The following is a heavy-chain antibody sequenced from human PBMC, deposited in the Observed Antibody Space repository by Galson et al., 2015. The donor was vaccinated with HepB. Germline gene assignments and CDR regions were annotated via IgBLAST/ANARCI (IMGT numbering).Heavy chain of an antibody. CDR1: GYTFTSYD. V-gene: IGHV1-8*01. Sequence: SVKVSCKASGYTFTSYDINWVRQATGQGLEWMGWMNPNNGNTGYAQKFQGRVTMTRNTSISTAYMELSSLRSEDTAVYYCARGQDIAAEGGSFDIWGQGTMVTVSS. J-gene: IGHJ3*02. CDR3: ARGQDIAAEGGSFDI. D-gene: IGHD6-13*01. CDR2: MNPNNGNT.